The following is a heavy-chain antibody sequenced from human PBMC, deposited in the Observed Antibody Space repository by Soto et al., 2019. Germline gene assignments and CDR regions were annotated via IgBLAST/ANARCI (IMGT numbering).Heavy chain of an antibody. J-gene: IGHJ3*02. Sequence: ASVKVSCKASGYTFTRYYIHLVRQAPGQGPGWMGWINPNSGGTNYAQKFQGWVTMTRDTSISTAYMELSRLRSDDTAVYYCARDLRSCSSTSCSNDAFDIWGQGTMVTVSS. CDR2: INPNSGGT. D-gene: IGHD2-2*01. CDR1: GYTFTRYY. V-gene: IGHV1-2*04. CDR3: ARDLRSCSSTSCSNDAFDI.